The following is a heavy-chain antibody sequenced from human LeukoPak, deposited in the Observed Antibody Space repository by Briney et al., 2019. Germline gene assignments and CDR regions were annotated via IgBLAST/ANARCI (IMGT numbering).Heavy chain of an antibody. CDR2: MNPNSGNT. CDR1: GYTFTSYD. Sequence: ASVKVSCNASGYTFTSYDINWVRQATGQGLEWMGWMNPNSGNTGYAQKFQGRVTMTRNTSISTAYMELSSLRSEDTAVYYCARGRGAYCGGDCSYFDYWGQGTLVTVSS. D-gene: IGHD2-21*02. J-gene: IGHJ4*02. V-gene: IGHV1-8*01. CDR3: ARGRGAYCGGDCSYFDY.